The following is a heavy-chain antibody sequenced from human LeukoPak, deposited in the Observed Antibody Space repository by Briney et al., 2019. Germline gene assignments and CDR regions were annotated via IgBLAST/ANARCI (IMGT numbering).Heavy chain of an antibody. CDR3: ARGRRITMVRGVIPNWFDP. CDR2: IYTSGST. V-gene: IGHV4-4*07. Sequence: SETLSLTCTVSGGSISSYYWSWIRQPAGKGLEWIGRIYTSGSTNYNPSLKSRVTISVDTSKNQFSLKLSSVTAADTAVYYCARGRRITMVRGVIPNWFDPWGQGTLVTVSS. J-gene: IGHJ5*02. CDR1: GGSISSYY. D-gene: IGHD3-10*01.